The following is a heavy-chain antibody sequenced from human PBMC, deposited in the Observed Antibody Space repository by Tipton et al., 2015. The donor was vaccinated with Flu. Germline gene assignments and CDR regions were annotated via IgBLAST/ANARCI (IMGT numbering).Heavy chain of an antibody. D-gene: IGHD2-21*01. V-gene: IGHV3-7*01. CDR2: INEDGSTT. J-gene: IGHJ4*02. CDR3: AVFKNPGH. Sequence: SLRLSCATSGFTFNNYGMHWVRQAPGKGLEWVANINEDGSTTYYVDSVKGRFTISRDNARNSVSLQMNSLRAEDTALYYCAVFKNPGHWGQGTLVTVSS. CDR1: GFTFNNYG.